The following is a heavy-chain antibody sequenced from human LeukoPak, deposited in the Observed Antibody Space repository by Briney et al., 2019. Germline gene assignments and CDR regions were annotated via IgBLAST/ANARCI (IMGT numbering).Heavy chain of an antibody. CDR3: ARRSGSYYAFDI. CDR2: IYSGGST. J-gene: IGHJ3*02. CDR1: GFTVSSNY. V-gene: IGHV3-66*04. D-gene: IGHD1-26*01. Sequence: GGSLRLSCAASGFTVSSNYMSWVRQAPGKGLEWVSVIYSGGSTYYADSVKGRFTISRDNSKNTLYLQMNSLRAEDMALYYCARRSGSYYAFDIWGQGTMVTVSS.